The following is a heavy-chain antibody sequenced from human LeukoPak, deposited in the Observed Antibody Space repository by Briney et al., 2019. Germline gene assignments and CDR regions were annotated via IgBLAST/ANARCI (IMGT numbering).Heavy chain of an antibody. CDR1: GGTFSSYA. Sequence: GASVKVSCMASGGTFSSYAISWVRQAPAQGLEWMGGIIPIFGTANYEQKCQGRVTITTDELTSTAYMELSSLRSEDTAVYYCASGEKRSNWAFDIWGQGTMVTVSS. V-gene: IGHV1-69*05. J-gene: IGHJ3*02. CDR3: ASGEKRSNWAFDI. CDR2: IIPIFGTA. D-gene: IGHD1-1*01.